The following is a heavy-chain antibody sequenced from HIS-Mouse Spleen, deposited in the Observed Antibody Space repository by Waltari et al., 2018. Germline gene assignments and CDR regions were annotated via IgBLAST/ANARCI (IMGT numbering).Heavy chain of an antibody. D-gene: IGHD2-15*01. V-gene: IGHV3-21*01. CDR2: ISSSSSYI. CDR1: GFPCRSSG. Sequence: EVQLEESGGGLVKPGGSLRLSCAASGFPCRSSGMKWVRQAPGKGLEWVSSISSSSSYIYYADSVKGRFTISRDNAKNSLYLQMNSLRAEDTAVYYCARDATVVFDYWGQGTLVTVSS. J-gene: IGHJ4*02. CDR3: ARDATVVFDY.